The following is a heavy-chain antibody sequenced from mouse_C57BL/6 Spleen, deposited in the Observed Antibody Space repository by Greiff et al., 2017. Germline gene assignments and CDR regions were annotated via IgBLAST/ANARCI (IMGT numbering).Heavy chain of an antibody. D-gene: IGHD1-1*01. CDR3: ARELLGYFDY. J-gene: IGHJ2*01. Sequence: EVQRVESGPGMVKPSQSLSLTCTVTGYSITSGYDWHWIRHFPGNKLEWMGYISYSGSTNYNPSPKSRISITHDTSKNHFFLKLNSVTTEDTATYYCARELLGYFDYWGQGTTLTVSS. V-gene: IGHV3-1*01. CDR1: GYSITSGYD. CDR2: ISYSGST.